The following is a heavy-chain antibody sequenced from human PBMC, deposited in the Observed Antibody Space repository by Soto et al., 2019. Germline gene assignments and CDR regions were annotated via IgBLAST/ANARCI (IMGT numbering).Heavy chain of an antibody. V-gene: IGHV4-59*04. CDR3: ARHSAVAGLYVDY. CDR2: IYYSGST. CDR1: GGSISSYY. D-gene: IGHD6-19*01. J-gene: IGHJ4*02. Sequence: SETLSLTCTVSGGSISSYYWSWIRQPPGKGLEWIGNIYYSGSTYYNPSLKSRVTISVDTSKNQFSLKLSSVTAADTAVYYCARHSAVAGLYVDYWGQGTLVTVSS.